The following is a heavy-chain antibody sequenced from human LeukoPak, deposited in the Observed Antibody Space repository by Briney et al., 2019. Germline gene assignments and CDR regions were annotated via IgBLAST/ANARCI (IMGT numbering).Heavy chain of an antibody. D-gene: IGHD5-18*01. V-gene: IGHV4-39*01. J-gene: IGHJ4*02. CDR1: GGSISSGSYF. CDR3: ARGTADGYSYGRFDY. CDR2: INSRGST. Sequence: KPSETLSPTCTVSGGSISSGSYFWIWIRQPPGMGLEWIGSINSRGSTYYNPSLKSRVTISVDTSNNQFSLKLSSVTAADTALYYCARGTADGYSYGRFDYWGQGTLVTVSS.